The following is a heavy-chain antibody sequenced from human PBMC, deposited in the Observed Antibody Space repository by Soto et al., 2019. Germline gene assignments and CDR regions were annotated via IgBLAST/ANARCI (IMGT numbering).Heavy chain of an antibody. Sequence: SETLSLTCTVSGGSISSYYWSWIRQPPGKGLEWIGYIYYSGSTNYNPSLKSRVTISVDTSKNQFSLKLSSVTAADTAVYYCARDYLYSFDYWGQGTLVTVSS. CDR3: ARDYLYSFDY. CDR1: GGSISSYY. CDR2: IYYSGST. J-gene: IGHJ4*02. V-gene: IGHV4-59*01.